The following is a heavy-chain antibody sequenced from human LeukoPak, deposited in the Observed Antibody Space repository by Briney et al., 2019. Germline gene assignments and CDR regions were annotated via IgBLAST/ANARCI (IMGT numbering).Heavy chain of an antibody. J-gene: IGHJ4*02. D-gene: IGHD6-13*01. CDR2: INPNSGGT. V-gene: IGHV1-2*02. CDR1: GYTFTGYY. CDR3: ARDLEQQLALYFDY. Sequence: ASVKVSCKASGYTFTGYYMHWVRQAPGQGLERMGWINPNSGGTNYAQRFQGRVTMTRDTSISTAYMELSRLRSDDTAVYYCARDLEQQLALYFDYWGQGTLDTVSS.